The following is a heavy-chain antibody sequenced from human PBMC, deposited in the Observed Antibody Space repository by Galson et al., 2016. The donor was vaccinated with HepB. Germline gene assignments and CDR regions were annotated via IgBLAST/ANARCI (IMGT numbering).Heavy chain of an antibody. V-gene: IGHV1-18*01. J-gene: IGHJ4*02. Sequence: SVKVSCKASGYTFTNHGISWVRQAPGQGLKWMAWISAYNGKTNYAQALQDRVTMTTDTSTSTAYTELRSLKPDDTAVYYCTRDGPDYGDYINFDYWGQGTLVTVSS. CDR3: TRDGPDYGDYINFDY. CDR2: ISAYNGKT. D-gene: IGHD4-17*01. CDR1: GYTFTNHG.